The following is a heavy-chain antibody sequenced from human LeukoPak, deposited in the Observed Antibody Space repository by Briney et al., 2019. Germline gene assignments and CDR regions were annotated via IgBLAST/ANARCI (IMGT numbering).Heavy chain of an antibody. CDR2: MNPEETTT. J-gene: IGHJ4*02. Sequence: PGGSLRLSCAASGFTFSRFWMHWVRQAPGKGLVWVSRMNPEETTTTYADSVKGRFTISRDNAKNTLYLQMNSLRAEDTAVYYRTRGGLEPFDYWGLGTLVTVSS. D-gene: IGHD1-14*01. V-gene: IGHV3-74*01. CDR1: GFTFSRFW. CDR3: TRGGLEPFDY.